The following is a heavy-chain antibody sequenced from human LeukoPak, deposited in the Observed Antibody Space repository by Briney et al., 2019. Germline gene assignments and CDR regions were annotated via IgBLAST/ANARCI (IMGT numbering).Heavy chain of an antibody. D-gene: IGHD3-3*01. CDR3: ASGWAYYDFWSGPGGDAFDI. Sequence: GASVKVSCKASGYTFTSYYMHWVRQAPGQGLEWMGIINPSGGSTSCAQKFQGRVTMTRDTSTSTVYMELSCLRSEDTAVYYCASGWAYYDFWSGPGGDAFDIWGQGTMVTVSS. CDR1: GYTFTSYY. CDR2: INPSGGST. V-gene: IGHV1-46*01. J-gene: IGHJ3*02.